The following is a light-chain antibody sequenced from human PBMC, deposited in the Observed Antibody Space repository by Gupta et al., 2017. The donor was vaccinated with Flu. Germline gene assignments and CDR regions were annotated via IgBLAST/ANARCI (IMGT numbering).Light chain of an antibody. CDR2: DAS. J-gene: IGKJ3*01. CDR3: QTRRNRPFH. V-gene: IGKV3-11*01. Sequence: ETVLTQSPATLSLSPGDRATLSCRASQSVSGYVAWYQQKPGQAPRLLMYDASKRGTGIPARVSGSGFGTDFKLTISSLEPEDFAVYYCQTRRNRPFHFGPGNKGDIK. CDR1: QSVSGY.